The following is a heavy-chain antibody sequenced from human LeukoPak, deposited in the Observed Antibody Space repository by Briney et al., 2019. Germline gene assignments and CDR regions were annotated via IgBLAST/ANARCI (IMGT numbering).Heavy chain of an antibody. CDR3: ARARGGSYFDY. CDR1: GCTFSSYA. D-gene: IGHD3-16*01. J-gene: IGHJ4*02. Sequence: SVKVSCKASGCTFSSYAISWLRQAPGQGLEWMGRIIPIFGIANYAQKFQGRVTITADKCTSTAYMELSSLRSEDTAVYYCARARGGSYFDYWGQGTLVTVSS. V-gene: IGHV1-69*04. CDR2: IIPIFGIA.